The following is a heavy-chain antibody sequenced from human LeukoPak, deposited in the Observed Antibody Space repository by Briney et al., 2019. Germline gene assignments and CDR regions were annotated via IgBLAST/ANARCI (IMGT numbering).Heavy chain of an antibody. Sequence: PGGSLRLSCAASGFTFSSYAMSWVRQAPGKGLEWVSAISGSGGSTYYADSVKGRFTISRDNSKNTLYLQMNSLRAEDTAVYYFWVVVITNKSPGFDYWGQGTLVTGSS. J-gene: IGHJ4*02. CDR3: WVVVITNKSPGFDY. CDR1: GFTFSSYA. V-gene: IGHV3-23*01. D-gene: IGHD3-22*01. CDR2: ISGSGGST.